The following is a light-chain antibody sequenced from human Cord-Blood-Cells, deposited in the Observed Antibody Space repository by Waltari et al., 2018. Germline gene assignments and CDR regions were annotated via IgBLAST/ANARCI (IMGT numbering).Light chain of an antibody. CDR3: QHSYTTPWT. Sequence: LQMTQSPSSLSAPVGDSVTITCRASQRISSHFKWYQQKPRKAPELLLFAGSSLQSAVPSRFSGSGSENDFAHNSRRLQPEDFGVYDGQHSYTTPWTPGQGTKVELK. V-gene: IGKV1-39*01. J-gene: IGKJ1*01. CDR1: QRISSH. CDR2: AGS.